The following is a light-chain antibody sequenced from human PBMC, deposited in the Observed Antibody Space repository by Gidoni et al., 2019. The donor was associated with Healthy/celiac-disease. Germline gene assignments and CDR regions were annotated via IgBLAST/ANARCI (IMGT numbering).Light chain of an antibody. CDR3: QQYNSYLYT. V-gene: IGKV1-5*03. CDR2: KAS. Sequence: DIQMTQAPSTLSASVGDRVTITCRASQSISSWLAWYQQKPGKAPKLLIYKASSLESGVPSRFSGSGSGTEFTLPISSLQPDDFATYYCQQYNSYLYTFXQXTKLEIK. CDR1: QSISSW. J-gene: IGKJ2*01.